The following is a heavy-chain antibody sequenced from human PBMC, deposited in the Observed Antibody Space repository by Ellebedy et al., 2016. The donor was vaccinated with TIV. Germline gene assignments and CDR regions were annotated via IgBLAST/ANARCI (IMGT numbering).Heavy chain of an antibody. Sequence: GESLKISCAASGFTFNNYWMHWVRQAPGKGLEWVANINQDGSEKYYADSVKGRFTISRDNAQNSLYLQMNSLRAEDTALYYCARDASWAFDIWGQGTMVTVSS. CDR2: INQDGSEK. CDR3: ARDASWAFDI. V-gene: IGHV3-7*01. J-gene: IGHJ3*02. CDR1: GFTFNNYW.